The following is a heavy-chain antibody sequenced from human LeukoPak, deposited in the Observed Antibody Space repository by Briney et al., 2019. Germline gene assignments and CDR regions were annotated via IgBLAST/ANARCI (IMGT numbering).Heavy chain of an antibody. Sequence: SQTLSLTCTVSGGSISSGDYYWSWIRQPPGKGLEWIAYMYYSGSTYYNPSLKSRVTMSADTSKNQLSLKLSSVTAADTAVYYCAKGHEKLYSSSWYYWYFDLWGRGTLVTVSS. V-gene: IGHV4-30-4*01. CDR1: GGSISSGDYY. CDR3: AKGHEKLYSSSWYYWYFDL. J-gene: IGHJ2*01. D-gene: IGHD6-13*01. CDR2: MYYSGST.